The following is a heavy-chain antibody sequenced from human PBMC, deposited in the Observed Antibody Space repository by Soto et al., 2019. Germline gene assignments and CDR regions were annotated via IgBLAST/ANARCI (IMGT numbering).Heavy chain of an antibody. CDR3: ARVERGTATTVVDAFDI. V-gene: IGHV4-34*01. Sequence: QEQLQQWGAGLLKPSETLSLTCAVYGGFVSSGNYYWSWIRQPTGKGLEWIGEMSHSGGTHFNPSLKSRVTISVDTSKNQFSLKMSSVTAADTALYYCARVERGTATTVVDAFDIWGPGTMVTVSS. D-gene: IGHD1-1*01. CDR2: MSHSGGT. CDR1: GGFVSSGNYY. J-gene: IGHJ3*02.